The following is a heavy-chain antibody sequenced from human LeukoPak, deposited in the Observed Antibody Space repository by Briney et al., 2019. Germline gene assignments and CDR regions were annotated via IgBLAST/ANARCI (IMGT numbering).Heavy chain of an antibody. J-gene: IGHJ6*02. CDR1: GATLSNLA. Sequence: SVKVSFKSFGATLSNLAISWVRQAPGQGLEWMGGIIPIFGAPNYAQQFRDRLTLSADLSTNTAFMELSSLTSDDTAAYLCTRRHCGGDCYSTYYYYYGLDVWGQGTTVTVSS. CDR2: IIPIFGAP. D-gene: IGHD2-21*02. CDR3: TRRHCGGDCYSTYYYYYGLDV. V-gene: IGHV1-69*13.